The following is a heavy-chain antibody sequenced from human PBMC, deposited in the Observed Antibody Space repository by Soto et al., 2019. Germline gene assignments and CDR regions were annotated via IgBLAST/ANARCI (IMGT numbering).Heavy chain of an antibody. CDR1: GITFSNYP. CDR2: ITGSGGDT. CDR3: AKDLRRENDY. V-gene: IGHV3-23*01. Sequence: PGGSLRLSCAASGITFSNYPMTWVRQAPGKGLEWVSSITGSGGDTFYADSVKGRFTISRDNFKNTLYLQMNSLRAEDTAVYYCAKDLRRENDYWGQGTLVTVSS. J-gene: IGHJ4*02.